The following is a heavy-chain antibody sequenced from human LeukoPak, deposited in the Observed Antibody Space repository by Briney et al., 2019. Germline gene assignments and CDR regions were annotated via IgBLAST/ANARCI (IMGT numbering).Heavy chain of an antibody. Sequence: KPSETLSLTCTVSGGSMTTYYWSWIRQPPGKGLEWIGYIYYSGNTNYNPSLNSRVTISLDTSKKQFSLKLTSVGAADTAVYYCARGDVRNWRNHYDYWGQGTLVTVSS. CDR1: GGSMTTYY. CDR2: IYYSGNT. D-gene: IGHD1-14*01. V-gene: IGHV4-59*01. J-gene: IGHJ4*02. CDR3: ARGDVRNWRNHYDY.